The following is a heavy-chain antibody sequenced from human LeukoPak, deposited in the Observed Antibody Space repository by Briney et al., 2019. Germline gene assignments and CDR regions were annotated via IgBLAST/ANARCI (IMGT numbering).Heavy chain of an antibody. CDR2: INSDGSIT. V-gene: IGHV3-74*01. CDR1: GFTFTTYW. CDR3: ARDAVDTANAV. Sequence: GGSLRLSCAASGFTFTTYWMHWVRQGPGKGLVWVSHINSDGSITSYADSVKGRFTISRDNAKNTLYMQMNSLRAEDTAVYYCARDAVDTANAVWGQGTTVTVSS. J-gene: IGHJ6*02. D-gene: IGHD5-18*01.